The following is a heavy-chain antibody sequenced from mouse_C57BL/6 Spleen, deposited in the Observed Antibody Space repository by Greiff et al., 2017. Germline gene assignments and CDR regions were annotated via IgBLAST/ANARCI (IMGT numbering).Heavy chain of an antibody. V-gene: IGHV1-59*01. CDR2: IDPSDSYT. Sequence: VQLQQPGAELVRPGTSVKLSCKASGYTFTSYWMHWVKQRPGQGLEWIGVIDPSDSYTNYNQKFKGKATLTVDTSSSTAYMQLSSLTSEDSAVYYCARGVLPRGFAYWGQGTLVTVSA. CDR1: GYTFTSYW. CDR3: ARGVLPRGFAY. D-gene: IGHD1-1*01. J-gene: IGHJ3*01.